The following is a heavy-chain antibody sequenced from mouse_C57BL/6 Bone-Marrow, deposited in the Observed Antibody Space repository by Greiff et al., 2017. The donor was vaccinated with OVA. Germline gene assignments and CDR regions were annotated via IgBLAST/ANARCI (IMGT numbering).Heavy chain of an antibody. CDR2: IRNKANGYTT. D-gene: IGHD2-4*01. CDR1: GFTFTDYY. CDR3: ARYMRDYDGWYVDV. Sequence: EVMLVESGGGLVQPGGSLSLSCAASGFTFTDYYMSWVRQPPGKALEWLGFIRNKANGYTTEYSASVKGRFTISRDNYQSILYLQMNALRAEDSATYYCARYMRDYDGWYVDVWGTGTTVTVSS. J-gene: IGHJ1*03. V-gene: IGHV7-3*01.